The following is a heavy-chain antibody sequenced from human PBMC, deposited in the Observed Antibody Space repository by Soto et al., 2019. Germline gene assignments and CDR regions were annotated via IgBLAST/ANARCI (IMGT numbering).Heavy chain of an antibody. D-gene: IGHD6-6*01. J-gene: IGHJ4*02. V-gene: IGHV3-30-3*01. CDR3: ARGAARHSLDY. CDR1: GFTFSSYA. Sequence: GGSLRLSCAASGFTFSSYAMHWVRQAPGKGLEWVAVISYDGSNKYYADSVKGRFTISRDNSKNTLYLQMNSLRAEDTAVYYCARGAARHSLDYWGQGTLVTVS. CDR2: ISYDGSNK.